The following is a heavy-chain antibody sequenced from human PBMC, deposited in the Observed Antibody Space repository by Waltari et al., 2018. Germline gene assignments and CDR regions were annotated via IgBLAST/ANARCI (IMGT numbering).Heavy chain of an antibody. V-gene: IGHV3-72*01. D-gene: IGHD2-21*02. CDR2: SRSRRYSYST. CDR3: ARDLDGDSNLDY. Sequence: EVQLLESGGGLVQPGGSLRLPCAAPGFPFGDYDMDWVRQASEKGLEWVGRSRSRRYSYSTEYAASVSGRFIISRDESENSIYLQMNSLKPEDTAVYYCARDLDGDSNLDYWGQGTLVTVSS. CDR1: GFPFGDYD. J-gene: IGHJ4*02.